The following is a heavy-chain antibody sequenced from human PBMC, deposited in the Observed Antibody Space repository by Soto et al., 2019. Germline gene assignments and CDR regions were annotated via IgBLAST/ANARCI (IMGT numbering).Heavy chain of an antibody. Sequence: SETLSLTCAVYGGSFSGYYWSWIRQPPGKGLEWIGEINHSGSTYYNPSLQSRVTMSVDTSKNQFSLNLSSVTAADTAVYFCVRHRYCSGATCYHLDNWFDPWGQGTLVTVSS. D-gene: IGHD2-15*01. CDR2: INHSGST. V-gene: IGHV4-34*01. J-gene: IGHJ5*02. CDR1: GGSFSGYY. CDR3: VRHRYCSGATCYHLDNWFDP.